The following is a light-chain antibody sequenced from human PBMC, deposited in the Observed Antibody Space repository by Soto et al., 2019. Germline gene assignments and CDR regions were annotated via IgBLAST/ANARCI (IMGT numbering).Light chain of an antibody. CDR3: QQYYRWRT. J-gene: IGKJ1*01. CDR1: QSISSN. CDR2: GAS. Sequence: EIVMTQSPATLSVSPGERATLSCRASQSISSNLAWYQHKPGQAPRPLIYGASTRATGISARFSGSGSGTEFTLTISSLQSEDFAVYYCQQYYRWRTFGQGTKVEF. V-gene: IGKV3-15*01.